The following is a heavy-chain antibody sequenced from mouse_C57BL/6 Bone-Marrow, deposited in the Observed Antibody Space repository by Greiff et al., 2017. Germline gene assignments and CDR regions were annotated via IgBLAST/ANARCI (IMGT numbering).Heavy chain of an antibody. Sequence: EVKLMESGGGLVKPGGSLKLSCAASGFTFSDYGMHWVRQAPEKGLEWVAYISSGSSTSYYADTVTGRFTISSDNANNTLFLKMTSLRAEDTAMYYCAITTVVATDAMDYWGQGTSVTVSS. CDR3: AITTVVATDAMDY. CDR1: GFTFSDYG. J-gene: IGHJ4*01. CDR2: ISSGSSTS. D-gene: IGHD1-1*01. V-gene: IGHV5-17*01.